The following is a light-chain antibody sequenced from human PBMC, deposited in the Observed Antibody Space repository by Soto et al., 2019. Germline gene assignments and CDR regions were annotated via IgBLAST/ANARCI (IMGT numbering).Light chain of an antibody. CDR1: QIVLYSSNNKNY. V-gene: IGKV4-1*01. CDR2: WAS. CDR3: PRTYKAP. Sequence: DIGMTETPDSVAVALGEKATINCKSSQIVLYSSNNKNYLAWYQQKPGQPPKLLIYWASTRESGVPDRFSGSGSGTDFTLTISSLQAEDVATYCGPRTYKAPFAQGTKVDIK. J-gene: IGKJ1*01.